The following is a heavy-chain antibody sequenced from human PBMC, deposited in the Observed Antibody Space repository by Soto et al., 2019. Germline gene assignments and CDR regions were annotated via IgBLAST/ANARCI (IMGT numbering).Heavy chain of an antibody. Sequence: GGSLRLSCAASGFSFSTHTMNWVRQAPGQGLEWVSSVSSSGTYIFYSESLKGRFTISRDNAKNSLHLQMNSLRAEDTAMYYCARGSSAWEAFDIWGQGTVVTVS. CDR1: GFSFSTHT. CDR2: VSSSGTYI. J-gene: IGHJ3*02. D-gene: IGHD1-26*01. CDR3: ARGSSAWEAFDI. V-gene: IGHV3-21*06.